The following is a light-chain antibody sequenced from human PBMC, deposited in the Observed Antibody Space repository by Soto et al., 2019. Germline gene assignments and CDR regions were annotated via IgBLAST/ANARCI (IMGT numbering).Light chain of an antibody. J-gene: IGKJ1*01. CDR1: QTIMTY. CDR3: QQSYNSPQT. CDR2: AAS. V-gene: IGKV1-39*01. Sequence: DIQMTQSPSSLSASVGDEVTITCRASQTIMTYLNWYQLKPGKPPRLLIYAASSLQSGVPSRFSGNGSGTDFTLTISSLQPEDFATYSCQQSYNSPQTFGQGTKV.